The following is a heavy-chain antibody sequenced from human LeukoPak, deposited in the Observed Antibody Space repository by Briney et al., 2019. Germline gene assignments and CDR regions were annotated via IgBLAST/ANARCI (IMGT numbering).Heavy chain of an antibody. CDR1: GYTFTGYY. V-gene: IGHV1-2*04. CDR2: INPNSGGT. D-gene: IGHD3-22*01. J-gene: IGHJ4*02. Sequence: ASVKDSCKASGYTFTGYYMHWVRQAPEQGLEWMGWINPNSGGTNYAQKFQGWVTMTRDTSISTAYMELSRLRSDDTAVYYWARGQEYYYDSSGYEIDDWGQGTLVTVSS. CDR3: ARGQEYYYDSSGYEIDD.